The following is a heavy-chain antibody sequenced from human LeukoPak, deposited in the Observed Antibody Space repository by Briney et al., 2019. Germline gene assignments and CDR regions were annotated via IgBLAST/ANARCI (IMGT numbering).Heavy chain of an antibody. J-gene: IGHJ4*02. CDR2: ISYDGSNK. Sequence: GRSLRLSCAASGFTFSTYAMHWVRQAPGKGLEWLAVISYDGSNKYHADSVKGRFTISRDNSKNTLYLQMNSLRAEDTALYYCARVDSAGGYWGQGTLVTVSS. D-gene: IGHD5-18*01. CDR1: GFTFSTYA. CDR3: ARVDSAGGY. V-gene: IGHV3-30-3*01.